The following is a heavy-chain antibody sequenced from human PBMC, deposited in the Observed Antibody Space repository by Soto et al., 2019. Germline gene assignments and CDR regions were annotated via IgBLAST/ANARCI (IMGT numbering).Heavy chain of an antibody. Sequence: QVQLVQSGAEVKKPGASVKVSCKASGYTFTSYGISWVRQAPGQGLEWMGGISAYNGNTNNAQKLQGKVTMTTDTSTSTAYMELRSLRSDDTAVYYCARVKGSGYHNWFNPWGQGTLVTVSS. CDR2: ISAYNGNT. CDR1: GYTFTSYG. J-gene: IGHJ5*02. CDR3: ARVKGSGYHNWFNP. V-gene: IGHV1-18*01. D-gene: IGHD3-22*01.